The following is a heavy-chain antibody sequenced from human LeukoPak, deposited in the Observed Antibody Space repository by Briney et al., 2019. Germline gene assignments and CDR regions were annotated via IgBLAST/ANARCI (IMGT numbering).Heavy chain of an antibody. Sequence: GGSLRLPCTASGFTVSSNYMTWVRQAPGRGLESVSFLHSGGTTYYADSVKGRFTISRDNSQNTLYLQMNSLRVDDTAVYYCAAKWLLRRYWGQGTLVTVSS. J-gene: IGHJ4*02. CDR1: GFTVSSNY. CDR2: LHSGGTT. CDR3: AAKWLLRRY. V-gene: IGHV3-66*01. D-gene: IGHD3-22*01.